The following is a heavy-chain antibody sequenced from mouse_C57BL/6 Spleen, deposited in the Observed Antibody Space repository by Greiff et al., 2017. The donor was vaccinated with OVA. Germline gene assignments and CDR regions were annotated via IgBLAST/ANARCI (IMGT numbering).Heavy chain of an antibody. CDR3: ATTGDAY. V-gene: IGHV3-6*01. Sequence: DVKLQESGPGLVKPSQSLSLTCSVTGYSITSGYYWNWIRQFPGNKLEWMGYISYDGSNNYNPSLKNRISITRDTSKNQFFLKLNSVTTEDTATYYCATTGDAYWGQGTLVTVSA. J-gene: IGHJ3*01. CDR1: GYSITSGYY. CDR2: ISYDGSN. D-gene: IGHD4-1*02.